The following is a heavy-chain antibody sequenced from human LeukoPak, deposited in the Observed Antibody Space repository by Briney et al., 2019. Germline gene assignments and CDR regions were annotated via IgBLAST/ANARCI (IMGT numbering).Heavy chain of an antibody. V-gene: IGHV4-39*07. D-gene: IGHD5-24*01. CDR2: IYYSGST. CDR3: ARGGPGWLQLYFDY. CDR1: GGSIGGSYYY. Sequence: SETLSLTCTVSGGSIGGSYYYWGWIRQPPGRGLEWIGSIYYSGSTYYNPSLKTRVTISEDTSKNQFSLKLSSVTAADTAVYYCARGGPGWLQLYFDYWGQGTLVTVSS. J-gene: IGHJ4*02.